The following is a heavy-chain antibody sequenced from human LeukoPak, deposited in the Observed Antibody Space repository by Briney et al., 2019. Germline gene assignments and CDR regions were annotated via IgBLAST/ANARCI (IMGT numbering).Heavy chain of an antibody. CDR1: EYTFTTYD. D-gene: IGHD6-25*01. V-gene: IGHV1-8*01. J-gene: IGHJ6*02. CDR2: MNPKSGNT. CDR3: ARRNSAQRPPRTMDV. Sequence: GASVKASCKASEYTFTTYDINWVRQATGQGLEWMGWMNPKSGNTGYAQKFQGRVTMTRNTSISTAYMELSSLRSEDTAVYYCARRNSAQRPPRTMDVWGQGTTVTVSS.